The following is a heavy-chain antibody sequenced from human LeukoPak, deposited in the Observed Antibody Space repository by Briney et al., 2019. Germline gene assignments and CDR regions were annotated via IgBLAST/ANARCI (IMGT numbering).Heavy chain of an antibody. CDR1: GFTVSSNY. V-gene: IGHV3-53*01. CDR3: ARHGSSSELFDY. J-gene: IGHJ4*02. Sequence: PGGSLRLSCAASGFTVSSNYMSWVRQAPGKGLEWVSVIYSGGSIYYTDSVKGRFTISRDNSKNTLYLQVNSLRAEDTAVYYCARHGSSSELFDYWGQGTLVTVSS. CDR2: IYSGGSI. D-gene: IGHD6-6*01.